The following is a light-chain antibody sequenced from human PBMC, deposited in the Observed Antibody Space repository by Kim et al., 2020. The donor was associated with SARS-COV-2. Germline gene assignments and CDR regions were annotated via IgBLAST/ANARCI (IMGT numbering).Light chain of an antibody. CDR3: QVWDISGLI. Sequence: SYELTQPPSVSVAPGKTATITCGGNDIGSKSVHWYQQKPGQAPVLIISYDSDRPSGIPERLSGSNSGSTATLTISSVEAGDEADYYCQVWDISGLIFGGGTQLTVL. J-gene: IGLJ2*01. V-gene: IGLV3-21*04. CDR2: YDS. CDR1: DIGSKS.